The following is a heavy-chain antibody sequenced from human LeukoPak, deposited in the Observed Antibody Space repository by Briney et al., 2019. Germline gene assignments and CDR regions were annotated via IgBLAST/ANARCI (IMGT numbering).Heavy chain of an antibody. J-gene: IGHJ4*02. CDR3: ARASVIRGVTSDY. V-gene: IGHV3-74*01. CDR1: GFTFNTYW. D-gene: IGHD3-10*01. Sequence: GGSLRLSCAASGFTFNTYWMHWVRQAPGKGLVWVSRINNDGSNTTYADSVKGRFTISRDNAKNTLYLQMDCLRAEDTAIYYCARASVIRGVTSDYWGQGTLVTVSS. CDR2: INNDGSNT.